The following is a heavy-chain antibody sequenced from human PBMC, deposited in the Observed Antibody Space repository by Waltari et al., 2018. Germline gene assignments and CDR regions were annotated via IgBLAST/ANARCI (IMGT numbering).Heavy chain of an antibody. CDR3: ARGPVYYDFWSGYYTGIGLNY. CDR1: GGSFSGYY. CDR2: INHSGST. D-gene: IGHD3-3*01. J-gene: IGHJ4*02. V-gene: IGHV4-34*01. Sequence: QVQLQQWGAGLLKPSETLSLTCAVYGGSFSGYYWSWIRQPPGKGLEWIGEINHSGSTHYNPSLKSRVTISVDTSKNQFSLKLSSVTAADTAVYYCARGPVYYDFWSGYYTGIGLNYWGQGTLVTVSS.